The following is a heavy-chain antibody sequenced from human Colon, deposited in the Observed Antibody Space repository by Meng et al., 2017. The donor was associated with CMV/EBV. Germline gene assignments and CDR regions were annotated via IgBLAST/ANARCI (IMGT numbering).Heavy chain of an antibody. CDR1: YY. CDR2: ISYSEST. D-gene: IGHD2-21*02. Sequence: YYWGWNRQSPGKGLEWIESISYSESTYYNPSFNSRVTISVDTSTNQFSLNLSSVTAADTAVYYCARDAYCGGDCYDNWFDPWGQGSLVTVSS. CDR3: ARDAYCGGDCYDNWFDP. V-gene: IGHV4-39*01. J-gene: IGHJ5*02.